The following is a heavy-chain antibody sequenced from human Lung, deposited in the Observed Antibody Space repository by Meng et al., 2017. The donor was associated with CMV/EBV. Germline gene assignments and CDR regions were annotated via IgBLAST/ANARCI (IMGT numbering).Heavy chain of an antibody. D-gene: IGHD2-2*01. Sequence: SCAASGFTFSSFAMHWVRQAPGKGLEWVAVMSYDGGNKYYADSVMGRFTISRDNSKSALYLQMNSLRVEDTAVYYCAKAHEILGSCSLTSCYWGVDYGXQGTXVTVSS. CDR1: GFTFSSFA. CDR2: MSYDGGNK. J-gene: IGHJ4*02. V-gene: IGHV3-30-3*01. CDR3: AKAHEILGSCSLTSCYWGVDY.